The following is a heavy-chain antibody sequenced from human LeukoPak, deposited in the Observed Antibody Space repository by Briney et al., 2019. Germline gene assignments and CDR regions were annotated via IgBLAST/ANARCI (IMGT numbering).Heavy chain of an antibody. CDR3: ARDVLAAGATGTFDI. V-gene: IGHV3-74*01. CDR1: GLTFSSHW. Sequence: PGGSLRLSCAASGLTFSSHWMHWVRQAPGKGLVWVSRITNDGSSTTYADSVKGRFTISRDNAKTSLYLQMNSLRAEDTAVYYCARDVLAAGATGTFDIWGQGTMVTVSS. CDR2: ITNDGSST. J-gene: IGHJ3*02. D-gene: IGHD1-14*01.